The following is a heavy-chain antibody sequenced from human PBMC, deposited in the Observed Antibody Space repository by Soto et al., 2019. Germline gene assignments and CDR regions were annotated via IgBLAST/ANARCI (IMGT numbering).Heavy chain of an antibody. V-gene: IGHV3-23*01. CDR2: ISDGGGKT. CDR1: GFTFSNYA. D-gene: IGHD3-10*01. CDR3: VKDHATAMVRGGFDH. Sequence: GGSLRLSCAASGFTFSNYAMSWVRQAPGKGLEWVSAISDGGGKTYYAESVKGRFTISRDNSKNTLSLQMNSLRPEDTAVYYCVKDHATAMVRGGFDHWGQGALVTVSS. J-gene: IGHJ4*02.